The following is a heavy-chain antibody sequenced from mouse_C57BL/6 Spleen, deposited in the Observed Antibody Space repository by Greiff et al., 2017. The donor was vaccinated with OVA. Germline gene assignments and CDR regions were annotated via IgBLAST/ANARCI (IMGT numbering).Heavy chain of an antibody. V-gene: IGHV14-4*01. CDR2: IDPENGDT. CDR3: TTAQAPFAY. D-gene: IGHD3-2*02. Sequence: EVKLMESGAELVRPGASVKLSCTASGFNIKDDYMHWVKQRPEQGLEWIGWIDPENGDTEYASKFQGKATITADTSSNTAYLQLSSLTSEDTAVYYCTTAQAPFAYWGQGTLVTVSA. J-gene: IGHJ3*01. CDR1: GFNIKDDY.